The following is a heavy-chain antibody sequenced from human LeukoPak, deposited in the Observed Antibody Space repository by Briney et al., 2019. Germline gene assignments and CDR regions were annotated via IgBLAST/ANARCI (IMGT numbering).Heavy chain of an antibody. V-gene: IGHV3-49*04. J-gene: IGHJ4*02. Sequence: GGSLRLSCTDSGFTFGDYAMSWVRQAPGKGLEWVGFIRSKAYGGTTEYAASVKGRFTISRDDSKSIAYLQMNSLKTEDTAVYYCTRGLYYDFWSSYYVDWGQGTLVTVSS. CDR2: IRSKAYGGTT. CDR1: GFTFGDYA. D-gene: IGHD3-3*01. CDR3: TRGLYYDFWSSYYVD.